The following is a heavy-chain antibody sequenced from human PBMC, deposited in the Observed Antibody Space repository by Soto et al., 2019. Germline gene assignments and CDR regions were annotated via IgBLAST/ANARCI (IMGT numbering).Heavy chain of an antibody. CDR1: GFTFSSYD. Sequence: GGSLRLSCAASGFTFSSYDMHWVRQATGKGLEWVSAISYDGSNKYYADSVKGRFTISRDNSKNTLYLQMNSLRAEDTAVYYCARGSAVDAFDIWGQGTMVTVSS. J-gene: IGHJ3*02. V-gene: IGHV3-30-3*01. CDR2: ISYDGSNK. D-gene: IGHD3-10*01. CDR3: ARGSAVDAFDI.